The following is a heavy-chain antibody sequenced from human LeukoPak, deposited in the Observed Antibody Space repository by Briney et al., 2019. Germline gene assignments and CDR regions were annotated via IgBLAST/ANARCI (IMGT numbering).Heavy chain of an antibody. V-gene: IGHV3-7*01. D-gene: IGHD4-17*01. J-gene: IGHJ4*02. CDR2: IIQDGSEK. CDR1: GFRLSDYW. CDR3: ARDLFDRGDYAY. Sequence: GGSLRLSCAASGFRLSDYWMNWVRQAPGKGLEWVANIIQDGSEKYYVDSVKGRFTISRDNAKNSLYLQMNSLRVEDTAMYYCARDLFDRGDYAYWGQGTLVTVSS.